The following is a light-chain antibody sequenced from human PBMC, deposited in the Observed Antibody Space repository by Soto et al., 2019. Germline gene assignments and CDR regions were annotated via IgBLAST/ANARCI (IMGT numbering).Light chain of an antibody. CDR1: SSDVGGYNY. V-gene: IGLV2-11*01. CDR3: CSYAGSYTVV. CDR2: DVS. J-gene: IGLJ2*01. Sequence: QSALTQPRSVSGSPGQSVTISCTGTSSDVGGYNYVSWYQQHPGKAPKLMIYDVSKRSSWVPDRFSGSKSGNSASLTISLLQVEDGGDYSCCSYAGSYTVVFGGGTKLTVL.